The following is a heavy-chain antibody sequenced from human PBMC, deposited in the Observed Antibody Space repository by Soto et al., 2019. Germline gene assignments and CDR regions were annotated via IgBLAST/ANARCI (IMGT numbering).Heavy chain of an antibody. CDR3: ASFIVVVPAGIYYGMDV. D-gene: IGHD2-2*01. Sequence: GGSLRLSCAPSGFTFSSYSMNWVRQAPGKGLEWVSYISSSSSSIYYADSVKGRFTISRDNAKDSLYLQMNSLRDEDTAVYYCASFIVVVPAGIYYGMDVWGPGTTVTVSS. V-gene: IGHV3-48*02. CDR1: GFTFSSYS. J-gene: IGHJ6*02. CDR2: ISSSSSSI.